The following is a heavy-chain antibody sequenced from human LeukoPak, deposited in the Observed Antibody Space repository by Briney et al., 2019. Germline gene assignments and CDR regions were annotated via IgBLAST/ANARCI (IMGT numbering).Heavy chain of an antibody. Sequence: PSETLSLTCTVAGASISSSSYYWGWIRQPPGKGLEWIGYIYYSGSTYYNPSLKSRVTISVDTSKNQFSLKLSSVTAADTAVYYCASVPSWGNWFDPWGQGTLVTVSS. CDR1: GASISSSSYY. J-gene: IGHJ5*02. CDR2: IYYSGST. CDR3: ASVPSWGNWFDP. D-gene: IGHD3-16*01. V-gene: IGHV4-31*03.